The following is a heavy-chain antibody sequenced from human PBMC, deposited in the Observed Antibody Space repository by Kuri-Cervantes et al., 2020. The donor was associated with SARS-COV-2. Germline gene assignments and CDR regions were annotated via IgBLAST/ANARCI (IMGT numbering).Heavy chain of an antibody. Sequence: SVKVSCKASGGTFSSYAISWVRQAPGQGLEWMGGIIPIFGTANYAQKFQGRVTMTRDTSISTAYMELSRLRSDDTAVYYCARGNGSGSGGWFDPWGQGTLVTVSS. J-gene: IGHJ5*02. CDR1: GGTFSSYA. CDR3: ARGNGSGSGGWFDP. V-gene: IGHV1-69*05. D-gene: IGHD3-10*01. CDR2: IIPIFGTA.